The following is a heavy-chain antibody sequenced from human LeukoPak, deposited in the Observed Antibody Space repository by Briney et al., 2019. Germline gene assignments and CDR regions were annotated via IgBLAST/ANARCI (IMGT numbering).Heavy chain of an antibody. D-gene: IGHD3-22*01. CDR2: IIPILGIA. J-gene: IGHJ3*02. CDR1: GGTFSSYA. CDR3: ARNYYDSSAYSRGYAFDI. Sequence: GASVKVSCKASGGTFSSYAISWVRQAPGQGLEWMGRIIPILGIANYAQKFQGRVTITADKSTSTADMELSSLRSEDTAVYYCARNYYDSSAYSRGYAFDIWGQGTMVTVSS. V-gene: IGHV1-69*04.